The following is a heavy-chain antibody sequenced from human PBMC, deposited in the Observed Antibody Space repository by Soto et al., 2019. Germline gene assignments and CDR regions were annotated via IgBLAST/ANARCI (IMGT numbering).Heavy chain of an antibody. D-gene: IGHD6-13*01. J-gene: IGHJ4*02. Sequence: SVTVSCKASGGTFSSYAISWVRQDPAQGLEWMGGIIPIFGTANYAQKFQGRVTITADESTCTAYMELSSLRSEDTAVYYCARGGIAAADPSYYFDSWGQGTLVTVSS. CDR2: IIPIFGTA. V-gene: IGHV1-69*13. CDR1: GGTFSSYA. CDR3: ARGGIAAADPSYYFDS.